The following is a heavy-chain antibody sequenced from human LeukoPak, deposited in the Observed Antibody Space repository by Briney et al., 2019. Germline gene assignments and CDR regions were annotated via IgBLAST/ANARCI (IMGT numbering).Heavy chain of an antibody. Sequence: PSETLSLTCTVSGGSIRSYYWSWIRQPPGKGLEWIGYVYYSGSTNYNPSLKSRVTISLDTSKNQFSLKLSSVTAADTAVYYCARHGWEVDTAMDDCGQGTLVTVSS. CDR1: GGSIRSYY. CDR3: ARHGWEVDTAMDD. D-gene: IGHD5-18*01. J-gene: IGHJ4*02. V-gene: IGHV4-59*08. CDR2: VYYSGST.